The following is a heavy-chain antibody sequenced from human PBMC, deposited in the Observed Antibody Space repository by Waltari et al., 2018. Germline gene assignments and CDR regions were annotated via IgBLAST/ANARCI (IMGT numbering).Heavy chain of an antibody. Sequence: QVQLVPSGAEVKMPGASVKVSCKASGFTFTNYGFSWGRQAPGQGLEWMGWISAYNGVTDYAQNFKDRVTLTTDRYTSTVYMEVRSLRSDDTAIYYCARENWETDRASHSPWGQGTLVTVSS. CDR2: ISAYNGVT. CDR1: GFTFTNYG. J-gene: IGHJ5*02. V-gene: IGHV1-18*01. CDR3: ARENWETDRASHSP. D-gene: IGHD1-26*01.